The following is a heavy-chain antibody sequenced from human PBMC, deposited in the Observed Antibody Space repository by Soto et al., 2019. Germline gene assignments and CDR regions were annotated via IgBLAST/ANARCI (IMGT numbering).Heavy chain of an antibody. V-gene: IGHV3-53*01. CDR2: IYSGGST. J-gene: IGHJ5*02. CDR1: GFTVSSNY. Sequence: GSLRLSCAASGFTVSSNYMSWVRQAPGKGLEWVSVIYSGGSTYYADSVKGRFTISRDNSKNTLYLQMNSLRAEDTAVYYCARERAVAGTGWFDPWGQGTLVTVSS. CDR3: ARERAVAGTGWFDP. D-gene: IGHD6-19*01.